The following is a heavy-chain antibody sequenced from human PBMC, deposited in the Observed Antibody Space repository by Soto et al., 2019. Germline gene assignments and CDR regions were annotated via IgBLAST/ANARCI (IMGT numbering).Heavy chain of an antibody. Sequence: EVQVLESGGGLVQPGGSLRLSCAASGFTFMNFAMCWVRQAPGKGLEWVSTITSGGTTYYADSVKGRFTISRDNSKNTLYLPMISLRAEDTAVYHCAKVEDIDDWGQGTLVTVSS. D-gene: IGHD2-15*01. CDR2: ITSGGTT. J-gene: IGHJ4*02. V-gene: IGHV3-23*01. CDR3: AKVEDIDD. CDR1: GFTFMNFA.